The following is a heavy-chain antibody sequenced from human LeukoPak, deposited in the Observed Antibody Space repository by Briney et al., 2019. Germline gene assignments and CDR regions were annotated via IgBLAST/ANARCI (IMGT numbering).Heavy chain of an antibody. Sequence: GSLRLSCAGSGFTFSNFAVNLVRQAPGPGLEWVSIIYSGGSTYYADSVKGRFTISRDNSKNTLYLQMNSLRAEDTAVYYCARDFGYYYMDVWGKGTTVTVSS. V-gene: IGHV3-66*02. CDR2: IYSGGST. CDR3: ARDFGYYYMDV. CDR1: GFTFSNFA. J-gene: IGHJ6*03. D-gene: IGHD3-10*01.